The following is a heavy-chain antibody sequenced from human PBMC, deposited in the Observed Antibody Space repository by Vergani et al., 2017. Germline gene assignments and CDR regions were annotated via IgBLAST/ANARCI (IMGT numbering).Heavy chain of an antibody. CDR2: IYYSGST. V-gene: IGHV4-61*10. CDR3: ARSSYCSGGSCQEKHDAFDI. CDR1: GGSVSSGSYY. D-gene: IGHD2-15*01. Sequence: QVQLQESGPGLVKPSETLSLTCTVSGGSVSSGSYYWSWIRQPAGKGLEWIGYIYYSGSTNYNPSLKSRVTISVDTSKNQFSLKLSSVTAADTAVYYCARSSYCSGGSCQEKHDAFDIWGQGTMVTVSS. J-gene: IGHJ3*02.